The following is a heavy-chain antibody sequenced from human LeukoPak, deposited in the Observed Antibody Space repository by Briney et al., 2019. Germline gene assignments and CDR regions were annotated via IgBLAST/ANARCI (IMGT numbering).Heavy chain of an antibody. J-gene: IGHJ4*02. V-gene: IGHV3-48*04. CDR3: ARYTTSALDY. D-gene: IGHD1-26*01. Sequence: GGSLRLSCAASGFTFSSYNMNWVRQAPGKGLEWVSYISSSGSTISYADSVKGRFTISRDNAKHSLYLQMNSLRAEDTAVYYCARYTTSALDYWGQGTLVTVSS. CDR1: GFTFSSYN. CDR2: ISSSGSTI.